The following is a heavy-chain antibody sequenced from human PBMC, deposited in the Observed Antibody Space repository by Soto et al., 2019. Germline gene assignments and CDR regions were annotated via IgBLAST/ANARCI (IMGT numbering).Heavy chain of an antibody. Sequence: QVQLVQSGAEVKKPGSSVKVSCKASGGTLNNYAISWVRQAPGQGLEWMGGIIPIVGTADYAQKFQGRVSITVDESSSTTYMEVCSLRSEDTAVYYCALGDSSDTGDGYWGQGTLVTVSS. J-gene: IGHJ4*02. V-gene: IGHV1-69*01. CDR1: GGTLNNYA. CDR3: ALGDSSDTGDGY. D-gene: IGHD3-16*01. CDR2: IIPIVGTA.